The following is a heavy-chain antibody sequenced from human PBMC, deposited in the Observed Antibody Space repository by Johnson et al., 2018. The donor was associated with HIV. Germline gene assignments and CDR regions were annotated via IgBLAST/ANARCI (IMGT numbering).Heavy chain of an antibody. Sequence: VQLVESGGGVVQPGRSLRLSCAASDFTFSNNAIHWVRQAPGKGLEWVAVISYDGTNTYYADSVRGRFTISRDNSRNTVSLQMIILRPKDTAMYYCVSGVTARAPLLIWDQGTMVTVSS. V-gene: IGHV3-30*14. CDR1: DFTFSNNA. D-gene: IGHD6-6*01. CDR3: VSGVTARAPLLI. J-gene: IGHJ3*02. CDR2: ISYDGTNT.